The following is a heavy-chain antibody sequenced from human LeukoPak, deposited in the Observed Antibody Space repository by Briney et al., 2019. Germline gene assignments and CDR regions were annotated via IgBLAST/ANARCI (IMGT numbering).Heavy chain of an antibody. D-gene: IGHD3-3*01. CDR1: GGSISGSSYY. J-gene: IGHJ5*02. Sequence: SETLSLTCTVSGGSISGSSYYWGWIRQPPGKGLEWIGSIYYSGSTYYNPSLKSRVTISVDTSKNQFSLKLSSVTAADTAVYYCARLPSPDYDFWSGYFNNWFDPWGQGTLVTVSS. CDR2: IYYSGST. CDR3: ARLPSPDYDFWSGYFNNWFDP. V-gene: IGHV4-39*01.